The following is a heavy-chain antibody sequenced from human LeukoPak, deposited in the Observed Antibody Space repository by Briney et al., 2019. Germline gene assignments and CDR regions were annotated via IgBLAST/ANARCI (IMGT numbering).Heavy chain of an antibody. CDR1: GFTFSSYS. V-gene: IGHV3-23*01. D-gene: IGHD6-19*01. CDR3: AKGPLTEVAGTTWDY. CDR2: ISGSGGTT. J-gene: IGHJ4*02. Sequence: GGSLRLSCAASGFTFSSYSMNWVRQAPGKGLEWVSGISGSGGTTYYADSVKGRFTISRDNSKNTLYLQMNSLRADDTAVYYCAKGPLTEVAGTTWDYWGQGTLVTVSS.